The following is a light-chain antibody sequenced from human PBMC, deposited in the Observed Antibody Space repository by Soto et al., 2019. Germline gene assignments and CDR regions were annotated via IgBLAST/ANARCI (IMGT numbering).Light chain of an antibody. CDR1: SSDGGGYNY. J-gene: IGLJ1*01. Sequence: QSALTQPASVSGSPAPSITISCTGPSSDGGGYNYVSWYQQHPGKAPMVMLFDVTNRPSGVSSRFSGSKSGNTASLTISGLQAEDEAEYYCISYTSSSTLYVFGTGTKVTVL. CDR3: ISYTSSSTLYV. V-gene: IGLV2-14*03. CDR2: DVT.